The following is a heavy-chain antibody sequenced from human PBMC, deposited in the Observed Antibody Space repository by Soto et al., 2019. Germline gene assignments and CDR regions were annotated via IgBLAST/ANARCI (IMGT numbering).Heavy chain of an antibody. J-gene: IGHJ4*02. CDR3: AREPYCSGVDCSQTRGNYFDY. D-gene: IGHD2-15*01. CDR1: GGSITNGGYY. Sequence: QVQLQESGPGLVKPSQTLSLTCTVSGGSITNGGYYWSWIRQHPGKGLEWIGYIYYSGSTYYNPSLKSRVTISIDTSKNHFSLKLSSVTAADTAVYYCAREPYCSGVDCSQTRGNYFDYWGQGTLITVSS. CDR2: IYYSGST. V-gene: IGHV4-31*03.